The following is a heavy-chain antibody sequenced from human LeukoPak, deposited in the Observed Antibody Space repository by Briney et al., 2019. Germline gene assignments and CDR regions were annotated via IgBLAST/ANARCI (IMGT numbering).Heavy chain of an antibody. V-gene: IGHV3-23*01. J-gene: IGHJ3*02. CDR1: GFTFSSYA. CDR2: ISESGGST. Sequence: GGSLRLSCAASGFTFSSYALSWVRQDPGKGLGWVSTISESGGSTYYADSVKGRFTISRDNSKNTLYLQMNSLRAEDTAVYYCARSPRDSSGSYYSAFDMWGQGTMVTVSA. CDR3: ARSPRDSSGSYYSAFDM. D-gene: IGHD3-22*01.